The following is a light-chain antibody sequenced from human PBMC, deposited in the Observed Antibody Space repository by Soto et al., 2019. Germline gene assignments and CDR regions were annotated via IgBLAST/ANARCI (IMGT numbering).Light chain of an antibody. V-gene: IGKV3-20*01. J-gene: IGKJ2*02. Sequence: EIVLTQSPGTLSLSPGERATLSCRASQSVSSSYLAWYQQKPGQAPRLLIYGASSRATGIPDRFSGSGSGTDFTLTISRLEPEDFAVYYCQPYGSSPMCTFRQGQRWIS. CDR1: QSVSSSY. CDR2: GAS. CDR3: QPYGSSPMCT.